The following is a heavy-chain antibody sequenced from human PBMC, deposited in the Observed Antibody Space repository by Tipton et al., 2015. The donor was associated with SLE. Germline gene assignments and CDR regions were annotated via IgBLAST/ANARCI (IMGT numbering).Heavy chain of an antibody. Sequence: QLVQSGAEVRKPGESLKISCKGSGYIFSTYWIGWVRQMPGKGLEWMGIIYPGDSDTRYSPSFQGQVTISADKSINTAYLQWSSLKASDTAMYYCAISSGSYYGEFDYWGQGTLVTVSS. D-gene: IGHD1-26*01. CDR2: IYPGDSDT. J-gene: IGHJ4*02. CDR1: GYIFSTYW. V-gene: IGHV5-51*03. CDR3: AISSGSYYGEFDY.